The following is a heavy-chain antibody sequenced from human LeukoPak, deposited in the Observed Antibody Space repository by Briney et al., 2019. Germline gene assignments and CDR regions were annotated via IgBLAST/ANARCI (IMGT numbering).Heavy chain of an antibody. CDR1: GFSLSTSGVG. CDR2: IYWDDDK. V-gene: IGHV2-5*02. CDR3: AQVADILTGYYQNWSDP. Sequence: SGPTLVKPTQTLTLTCTFSGFSLSTSGVGVGWIRQPPGKALEWVALIYWDDDKRYSPSLKSRLTITKDTSKNQVVLTMTNMDPVDTATYYCAQVADILTGYYQNWSDPWGQGTLVTVSS. D-gene: IGHD3-9*01. J-gene: IGHJ5*02.